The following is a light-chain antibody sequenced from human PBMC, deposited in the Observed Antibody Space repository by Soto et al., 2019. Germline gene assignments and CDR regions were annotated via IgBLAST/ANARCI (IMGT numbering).Light chain of an antibody. CDR2: SNN. J-gene: IGLJ1*01. V-gene: IGLV1-44*01. CDR1: SSNIGSNT. CDR3: AAWDDSLNGYV. Sequence: VLTQPPSPSVTPGQRVTISFSGSSSNIGSNTVNWYQHLPGTAPKLLIYSNNQRPSGVPDRFSGSKSGTSASLAISGLQSEDEADYYCAAWDDSLNGYVFGTGTKVTVL.